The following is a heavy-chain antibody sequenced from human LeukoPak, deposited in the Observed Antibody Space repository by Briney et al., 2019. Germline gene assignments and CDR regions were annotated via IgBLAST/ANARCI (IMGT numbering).Heavy chain of an antibody. CDR1: GGSISSSNW. CDR2: IYHSGST. CDR3: LTLSLTGSFDY. Sequence: NTSETLSLTCAVSGGSISSSNWWSWVRQPPGKGLEWIGEIYHSGSTNYNPSLKSRVTISVDKSKNQFSLKLSSVTAADTAVYYCLTLSLTGSFDYWGQGTLVTVSS. V-gene: IGHV4-4*02. D-gene: IGHD7-27*01. J-gene: IGHJ4*02.